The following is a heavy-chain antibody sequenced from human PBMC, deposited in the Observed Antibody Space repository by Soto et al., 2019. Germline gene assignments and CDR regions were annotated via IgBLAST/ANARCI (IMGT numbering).Heavy chain of an antibody. V-gene: IGHV5-51*01. Sequence: ESLKISGNGSGYSFTSYWISWVRQMPGKGLECMGIIYPGDSDTRYSPSFEGQVTISADKSINTAYLQWSSLKASDSAMYYCARPFDTSGWYDHWGQGTLVTVSS. CDR2: IYPGDSDT. D-gene: IGHD6-19*01. J-gene: IGHJ5*02. CDR3: ARPFDTSGWYDH. CDR1: GYSFTSYW.